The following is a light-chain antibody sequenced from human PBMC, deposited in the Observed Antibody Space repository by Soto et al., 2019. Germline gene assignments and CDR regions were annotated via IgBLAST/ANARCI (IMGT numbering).Light chain of an antibody. V-gene: IGKV1-9*01. CDR2: AAS. Sequence: DIQLTQSPSFLSASVGDRVTITCRASQGISSYLAWYQQKPGRAPNLLIYAASTLQAGVPSRFSGSGSGTEFTLTISSLQPEDFATYYGLQLNYYPLSFGGGTKVEIK. J-gene: IGKJ4*01. CDR3: LQLNYYPLS. CDR1: QGISSY.